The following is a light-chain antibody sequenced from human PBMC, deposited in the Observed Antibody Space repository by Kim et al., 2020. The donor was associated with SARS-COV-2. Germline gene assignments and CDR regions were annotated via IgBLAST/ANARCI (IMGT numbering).Light chain of an antibody. Sequence: SYELTQPPSVSVAPGKTASISCGGNNSGSKSVHWCQQTPGQAPVLVISYDSDRPSGIPERFSGSNSGNTATLTIWRVEAGDEADYYCQVWDSIIDRRVVFGGGTQLTVL. CDR3: QVWDSIIDRRVV. CDR1: NSGSKS. V-gene: IGLV3-21*04. CDR2: YDS. J-gene: IGLJ3*02.